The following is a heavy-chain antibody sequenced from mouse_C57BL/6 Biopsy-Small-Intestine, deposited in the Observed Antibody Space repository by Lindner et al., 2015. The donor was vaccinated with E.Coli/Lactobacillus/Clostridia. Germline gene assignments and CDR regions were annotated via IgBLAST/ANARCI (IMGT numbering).Heavy chain of an antibody. V-gene: IGHV1-54*01. CDR3: ARGYDGGDYYAMDY. CDR1: GDTFTRYW. D-gene: IGHD2-2*01. CDR2: INPGSGGT. J-gene: IGHJ4*01. Sequence: VQLQESGPELVRPGASVNLSCKASGDTFTRYWIHWVKQRPGQGLEWIGVINPGSGGTNYNEKFKGKATLTADKSSSTAYMQLSSLTSEESAVYFCARGYDGGDYYAMDYWGQGTSVIVSS.